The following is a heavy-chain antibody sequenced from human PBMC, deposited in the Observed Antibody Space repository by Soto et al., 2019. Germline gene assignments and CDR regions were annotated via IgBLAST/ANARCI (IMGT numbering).Heavy chain of an antibody. Sequence: HPGGSLRLSCAASGFTFSNYVMNWVRQAPGKGLEWVSIIYSDGTTSYADSVKGRFTISRDNFKNTLHLQMNGLRAEDTAVYYCAILSNWGQGTLVTVSS. CDR3: AILSN. CDR2: IYSDGTT. D-gene: IGHD6-6*01. V-gene: IGHV3-53*01. J-gene: IGHJ4*02. CDR1: GFTFSNYV.